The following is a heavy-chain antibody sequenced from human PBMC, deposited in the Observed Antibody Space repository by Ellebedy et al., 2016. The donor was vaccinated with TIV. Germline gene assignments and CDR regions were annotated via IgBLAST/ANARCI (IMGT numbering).Heavy chain of an antibody. V-gene: IGHV3-7*01. CDR3: ARGRPGGYMDV. D-gene: IGHD1-14*01. J-gene: IGHJ6*03. Sequence: GESLKISCAASGFTLSSYWMSWVRQAPGKGLEWVAKIKEDGSEKNYVDSVKGRFTISRDTAQNSLYLQMNSLRAEDTAVYYCARGRPGGYMDVWGKGTTVTVSS. CDR2: IKEDGSEK. CDR1: GFTLSSYW.